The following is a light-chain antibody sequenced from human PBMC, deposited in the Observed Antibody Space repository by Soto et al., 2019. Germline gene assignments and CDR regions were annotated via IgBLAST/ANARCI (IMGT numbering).Light chain of an antibody. V-gene: IGKV2-40*01. CDR2: TPS. CDR1: QSLLDSDDGNSY. CDR3: MQRIEFPPYT. Sequence: DIVMTQTPLSLPVTPGEPASISCRSSQSLLDSDDGNSYLDWYLQKPGQSPQLLIYTPSYRASGVPDRFSGCGSGTDFTLKISRVEAEDVGVYYCMQRIEFPPYTFGQGTKLEIK. J-gene: IGKJ2*01.